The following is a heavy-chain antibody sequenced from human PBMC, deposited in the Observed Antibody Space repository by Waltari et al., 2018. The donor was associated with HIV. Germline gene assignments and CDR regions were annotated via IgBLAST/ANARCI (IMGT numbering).Heavy chain of an antibody. CDR1: GFTFRDYY. J-gene: IGHJ5*02. CDR2: ISDSGNII. V-gene: IGHV3-11*01. D-gene: IGHD3-22*01. CDR3: ARLPYSYYYDTSGTPP. Sequence: QVQLVESGGGLVKPGGSLRLSCVASGFTFRDYYMRWISQAPGKGLEWVSYISDSGNIIYYADSVRGRFTISRDNAKNSLYLQMNSLRAEDTAVYYCARLPYSYYYDTSGTPPWGQGTLVTVSS.